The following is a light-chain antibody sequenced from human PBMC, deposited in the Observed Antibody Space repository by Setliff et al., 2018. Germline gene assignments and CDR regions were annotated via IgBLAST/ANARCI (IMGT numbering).Light chain of an antibody. Sequence: QSALAQPRSVTGSPGQSVSISCTGTSSDVGGSNYVSWYQQHPGRAPKLMIYDVYRRPSGVPDRFSGSKSGNTASLTISGLQAEDEADYYCCSYVGSHTLRVFGTGTKVTVL. CDR1: SSDVGGSNY. CDR3: CSYVGSHTLRV. V-gene: IGLV2-11*01. J-gene: IGLJ1*01. CDR2: DVY.